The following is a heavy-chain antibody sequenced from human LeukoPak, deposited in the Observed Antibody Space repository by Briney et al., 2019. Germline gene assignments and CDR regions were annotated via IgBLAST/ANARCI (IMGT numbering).Heavy chain of an antibody. Sequence: GGSLRLSCAASGFTFRSYGMTWVRQAPGKGLEWVSAISGSGGSTYYADSVKGRFTISRDNSKNTLYLQMNSLRAEDTAVYYCAKDIQERFDYWGQGTLVTVSS. V-gene: IGHV3-23*01. J-gene: IGHJ4*02. CDR2: ISGSGGST. D-gene: IGHD2-21*01. CDR1: GFTFRSYG. CDR3: AKDIQERFDY.